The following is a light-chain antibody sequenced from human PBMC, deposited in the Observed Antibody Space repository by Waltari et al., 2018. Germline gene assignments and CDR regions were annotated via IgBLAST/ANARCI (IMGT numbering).Light chain of an antibody. Sequence: EIVMTQSPGTLSVSPGERATLSCRASQSVSSNLAWYQQKPGQAPRLLIYGSSTRATGMPARFSGSGSGTEVTLTISGLQSEDFAVYYCHQYNTWPPWTFGQGTKVEIK. CDR1: QSVSSN. CDR3: HQYNTWPPWT. V-gene: IGKV3-15*01. CDR2: GSS. J-gene: IGKJ1*01.